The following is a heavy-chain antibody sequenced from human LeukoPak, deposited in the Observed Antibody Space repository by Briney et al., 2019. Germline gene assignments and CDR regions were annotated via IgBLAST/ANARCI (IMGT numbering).Heavy chain of an antibody. Sequence: ASVKVSCKASGYTFTSYDINWVRQATGQGLEWMGWMNPNSGNTGYAQKFQGRVTITRNTSISTAYMELSSLRSEDTAMYYCARGQDDSSGYYYTNDYWGQGTLVTVSS. D-gene: IGHD3-22*01. J-gene: IGHJ4*02. CDR1: GYTFTSYD. CDR2: MNPNSGNT. V-gene: IGHV1-8*03. CDR3: ARGQDDSSGYYYTNDY.